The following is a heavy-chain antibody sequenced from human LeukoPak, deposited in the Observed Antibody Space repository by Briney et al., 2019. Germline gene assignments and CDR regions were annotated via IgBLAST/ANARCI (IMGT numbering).Heavy chain of an antibody. J-gene: IGHJ4*02. D-gene: IGHD3-3*01. Sequence: SETLSLTCTVSGGSISSSSYYWGWIRQPPGKGLEWIGSIYYSGSTYYNPSLKSRVTISVDTSKNQFSLKLSSVTAADTAVYYCARGGATYDFWSGPYFGHWGQGTLVTVSS. CDR1: GGSISSSSYY. CDR3: ARGGATYDFWSGPYFGH. V-gene: IGHV4-39*01. CDR2: IYYSGST.